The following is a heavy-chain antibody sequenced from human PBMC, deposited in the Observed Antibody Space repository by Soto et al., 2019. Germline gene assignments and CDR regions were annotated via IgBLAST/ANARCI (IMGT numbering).Heavy chain of an antibody. CDR2: IIPIFGTA. V-gene: IGHV1-69*13. CDR3: ARGKDYYFWSGYQLSFQTRGMDV. D-gene: IGHD3-3*01. J-gene: IGHJ6*02. CDR1: GGTFSSYA. Sequence: SVKVSCKASGGTFSSYAISWVRQAPGQGLEWMGGIIPIFGTANYAQKFQGRVTITADESTSTAYMELSSLRSEDTAVYYCARGKDYYFWSGYQLSFQTRGMDVWGQGTTVTVS.